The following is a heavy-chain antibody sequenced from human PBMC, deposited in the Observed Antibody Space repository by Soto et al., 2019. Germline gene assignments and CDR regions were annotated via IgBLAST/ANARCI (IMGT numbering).Heavy chain of an antibody. D-gene: IGHD3-22*01. CDR3: ARDPHYYDDSGSFV. V-gene: IGHV4-4*07. J-gene: IGHJ4*02. CDR1: GGSINSYY. CDR2: ISSTGTT. Sequence: SETLSPTCTVSGGSINSYYWSWIRQSAGKGLEWIGRISSTGTTNYNPSFKSRVTMSVDTSKNHFSLKLTSVTAADTAVYYCARDPHYYDDSGSFVWGQGTLVTVSS.